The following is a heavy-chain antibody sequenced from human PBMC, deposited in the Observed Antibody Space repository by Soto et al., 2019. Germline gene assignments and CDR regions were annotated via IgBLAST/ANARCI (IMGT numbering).Heavy chain of an antibody. D-gene: IGHD3-22*01. CDR1: GYTFTSYD. CDR2: MNPNSGNT. CDR3: ARVYTMIVVVIGY. V-gene: IGHV1-8*01. Sequence: GASVKVSCKASGYTFTSYDINWVRQATGQGLEWMGWMNPNSGNTGYAQKFQGRVTMTRNTSISTAYMELSSLRSEDTAVYYCARVYTMIVVVIGYWGQGTLVTVSA. J-gene: IGHJ4*02.